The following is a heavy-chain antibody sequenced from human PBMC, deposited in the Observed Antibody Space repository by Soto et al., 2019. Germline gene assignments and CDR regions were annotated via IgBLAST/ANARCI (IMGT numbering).Heavy chain of an antibody. J-gene: IGHJ4*02. CDR3: ARGYEYGDYFDY. D-gene: IGHD4-17*01. CDR2: IIPIFGTA. V-gene: IGHV1-69*13. Sequence: GASVKVSCKASGGTFSSYAISWVRQAPGQGLEWMGGIIPIFGTANYAQKFQGRVTITADESTSTAYMELSSLRSEDTAVYYCARGYEYGDYFDYWGQGTLVTVSS. CDR1: GGTFSSYA.